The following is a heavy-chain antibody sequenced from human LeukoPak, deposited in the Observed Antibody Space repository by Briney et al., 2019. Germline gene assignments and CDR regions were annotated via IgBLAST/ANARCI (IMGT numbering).Heavy chain of an antibody. CDR3: ARDFCADFWSGYCSFDY. CDR2: ISAYNGNT. CDR1: GYTFTSYG. Sequence: ASVKVSCKASGYTFTSYGISWVRQAPGQGLEWMGWISAYNGNTNYAQKLQGRVTMTTDTSTGTAYMELRSLRSDDTAVYYCARDFCADFWSGYCSFDYWGQGTLVTVSS. D-gene: IGHD3-3*01. J-gene: IGHJ4*02. V-gene: IGHV1-18*01.